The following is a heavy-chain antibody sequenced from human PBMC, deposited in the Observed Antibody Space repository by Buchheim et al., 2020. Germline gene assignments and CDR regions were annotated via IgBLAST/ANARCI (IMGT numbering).Heavy chain of an antibody. CDR1: GFTFSSYA. J-gene: IGHJ6*02. V-gene: IGHV3-30-3*01. CDR2: ISYDGSNK. D-gene: IGHD2-2*01. CDR3: ARDGPDIVVVPAGGMDV. Sequence: QVQLVESGGGLVKPGGSLRLSCAASGFTFSSYAMHWVRQAPGKGLEWVAVISYDGSNKYYADSVKGRFTISRDNSKNTLYLQMNSLRAEDTAVYYCARDGPDIVVVPAGGMDVWGQGTT.